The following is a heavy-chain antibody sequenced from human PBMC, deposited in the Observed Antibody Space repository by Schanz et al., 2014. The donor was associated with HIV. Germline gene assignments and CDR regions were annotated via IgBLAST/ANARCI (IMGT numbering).Heavy chain of an antibody. CDR3: ARDRISTVGAPHFNL. D-gene: IGHD1-26*01. CDR2: ISYDGSNK. J-gene: IGHJ4*02. V-gene: IGHV3-33*05. CDR1: GFTFSSYG. Sequence: QVQLVESGGGLVQPGRSLRLSCAASGFTFSSYGMHWVRQAPGKGLEGGAVISYDGSNKYYADSVKGRFTISRDNAKNSLYLQMNRLRAEDTAVYYCARDRISTVGAPHFNLWGQGTLVTVSS.